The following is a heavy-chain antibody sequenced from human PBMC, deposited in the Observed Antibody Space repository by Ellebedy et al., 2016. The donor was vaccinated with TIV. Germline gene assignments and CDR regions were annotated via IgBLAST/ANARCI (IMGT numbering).Heavy chain of an antibody. CDR1: GFTFITYN. CDR3: ARDATAMVTYPYFDY. CDR2: ISSSSSYI. Sequence: GGSLRLSCAGSGFTFITYNMNWVRQAPGKGLEWVSSISSSSSYIYYADSVKGRFTISRDNAKNSLYLQMNSLRAEDTAVYYCARDATAMVTYPYFDYWGQGTLVTVSS. D-gene: IGHD5-18*01. J-gene: IGHJ4*02. V-gene: IGHV3-21*01.